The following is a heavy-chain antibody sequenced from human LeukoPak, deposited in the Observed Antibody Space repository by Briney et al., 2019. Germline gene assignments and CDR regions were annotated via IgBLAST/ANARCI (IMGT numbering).Heavy chain of an antibody. Sequence: GESLKISCKGSGYSSTSYWIGWVRQMPGKGLEWMGIIYPGDSDTRYSPSFQGQVTISADKSISTAYLQWSSLKASDTAMYYCARLGYYDFWSGYFNYDYWGQGTLVTVSS. D-gene: IGHD3-3*01. CDR2: IYPGDSDT. CDR1: GYSSTSYW. CDR3: ARLGYYDFWSGYFNYDY. V-gene: IGHV5-51*01. J-gene: IGHJ4*02.